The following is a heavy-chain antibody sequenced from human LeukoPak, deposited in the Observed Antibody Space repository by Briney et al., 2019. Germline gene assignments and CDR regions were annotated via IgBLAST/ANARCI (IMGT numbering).Heavy chain of an antibody. CDR3: ARVLRYFDWLVYFDY. CDR2: INHSGST. J-gene: IGHJ4*02. V-gene: IGHV4-34*01. CDR1: GGSFSGYY. D-gene: IGHD3-9*01. Sequence: SETLSLTCAVYGGSFSGYYWSWIRQPPGKGLEWIGEINHSGSTNYNPSLKSRVTISVDTSKNQFSLKLSSVTAADTAVYYCARVLRYFDWLVYFDYWGQGTLVTVSS.